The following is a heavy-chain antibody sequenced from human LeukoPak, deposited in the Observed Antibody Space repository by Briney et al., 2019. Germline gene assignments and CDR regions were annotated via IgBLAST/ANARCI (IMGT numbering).Heavy chain of an antibody. CDR3: ARDTDEWYNSPGDY. CDR1: GFTLNTYA. V-gene: IGHV3-30*04. Sequence: PPGGSLRLSCAVSGFTLNTYAMHWVRQAPGKGLEWVAIISYDGSQKYYADSLKGRFTISRDNSRNTLYLQMNSLRNDDTGMYCCARDTDEWYNSPGDYWGQGTLVTVSS. CDR2: ISYDGSQK. J-gene: IGHJ4*02. D-gene: IGHD1-1*01.